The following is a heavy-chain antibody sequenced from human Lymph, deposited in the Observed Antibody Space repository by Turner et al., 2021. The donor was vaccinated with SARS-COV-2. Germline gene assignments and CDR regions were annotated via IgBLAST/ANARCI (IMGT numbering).Heavy chain of an antibody. CDR2: IRGSGGRT. V-gene: IGHV3-23*01. D-gene: IGHD2-2*02. CDR3: ANVYPTVSWEFPYGMDV. CDR1: GFTFNNYA. Sequence: EVQLLESGGGLVQPWGSLRLSCASSGFTFNNYAMSWVRQAPGKGLEWVTTIRGSGGRTYHADSVKGRFIISRDNYKNTLYLKMNSLRAEDTAVYYCANVYPTVSWEFPYGMDVWGQGTTVTVSS. J-gene: IGHJ6*02.